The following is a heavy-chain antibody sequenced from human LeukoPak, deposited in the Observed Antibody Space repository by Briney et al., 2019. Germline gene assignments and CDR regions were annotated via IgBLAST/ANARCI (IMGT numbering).Heavy chain of an antibody. CDR3: ARDVTGTTYYYYYMDV. CDR2: IYTSGST. J-gene: IGHJ6*03. Sequence: SETLSLTCTVSGGSISSYYWSWIRQPAGKGLEWIGRIYTSGSTNYNPSLKSRVTMSVDTSKSQFSLKLISVTAADTAVYYCARDVTGTTYYYYYMDVWGKGTTVTVSS. CDR1: GGSISSYY. V-gene: IGHV4-4*07. D-gene: IGHD1/OR15-1a*01.